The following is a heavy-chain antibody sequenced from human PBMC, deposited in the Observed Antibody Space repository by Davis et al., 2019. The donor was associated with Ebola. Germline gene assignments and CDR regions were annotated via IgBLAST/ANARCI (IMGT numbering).Heavy chain of an antibody. Sequence: GESLKISCAASGFTFSSYAMHWVRQAPGKGLEWVAVISYDGSNKYYVDSVKGRFTISRDNSKNTLYLQMSSLRDEDTAVYYCARLFGVIPVFDYWGQGTLVTVSS. D-gene: IGHD3-3*01. CDR3: ARLFGVIPVFDY. V-gene: IGHV3-30*04. CDR1: GFTFSSYA. CDR2: ISYDGSNK. J-gene: IGHJ4*02.